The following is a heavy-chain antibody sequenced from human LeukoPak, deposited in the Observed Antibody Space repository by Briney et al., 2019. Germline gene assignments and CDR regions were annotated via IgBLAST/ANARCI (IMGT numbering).Heavy chain of an antibody. V-gene: IGHV4-59*01. CDR2: IYYSGST. CDR1: GGSISSYY. Sequence: SETLSLTYTVSGGSISSYYWSWIRQPPGKGLEWIGYIYYSGSTNYNPSLKSRVTISVDTSKNQFSLKLSSVTAADTAVYYCAIRGYSYGSATDFDYWGQGTLVTVSS. D-gene: IGHD5-18*01. J-gene: IGHJ4*02. CDR3: AIRGYSYGSATDFDY.